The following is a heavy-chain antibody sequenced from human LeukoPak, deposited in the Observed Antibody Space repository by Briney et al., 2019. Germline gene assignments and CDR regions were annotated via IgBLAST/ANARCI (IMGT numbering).Heavy chain of an antibody. V-gene: IGHV1-69*13. CDR3: ARVGSYSSSSDV. D-gene: IGHD6-6*01. CDR1: GYTFTSYY. Sequence: SVKVSCKASGYTFTSYYMHWVRQAPGQGLEWMGGIIPIFGTANYAQKFQGRVTITADESTSTAYMELSSLRSEDTAVYYCARVGSYSSSSDVWGQGTTVTVSS. J-gene: IGHJ6*02. CDR2: IIPIFGTA.